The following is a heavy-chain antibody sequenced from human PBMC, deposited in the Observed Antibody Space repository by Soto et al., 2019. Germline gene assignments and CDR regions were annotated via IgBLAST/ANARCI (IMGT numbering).Heavy chain of an antibody. J-gene: IGHJ6*02. CDR3: AKDLYYGMDV. CDR1: GFTFSSYG. CDR2: ISYDGSNK. V-gene: IGHV3-30*18. Sequence: VESGGGVVQPGRSLRLSCAASGFTFSSYGMHWVRQAPGKGLEWVAVISYDGSNKYYADSVKGRFTISRDNSKNTLYLQMNSLRAEDTAVYYCAKDLYYGMDVWGQGTTVTVSS.